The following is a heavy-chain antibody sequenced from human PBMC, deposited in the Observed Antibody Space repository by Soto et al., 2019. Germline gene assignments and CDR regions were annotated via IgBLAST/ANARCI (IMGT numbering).Heavy chain of an antibody. D-gene: IGHD3-22*01. CDR1: GGSISSTSYY. Sequence: TWETLSLTCTVSGGSISSTSYYWGWVRQPPGKGLEWIGTIYYNGATRYNPSLESRVTISVDTSKNQFSLKVNSVTAADTAVYYCAKESRSSSYYDINGPHWGQGTKVT. J-gene: IGHJ3*01. CDR2: IYYNGAT. CDR3: AKESRSSSYYDINGPH. V-gene: IGHV4-39*01.